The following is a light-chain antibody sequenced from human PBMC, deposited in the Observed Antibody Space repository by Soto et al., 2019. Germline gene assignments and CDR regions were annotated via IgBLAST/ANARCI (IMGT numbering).Light chain of an antibody. V-gene: IGLV1-40*01. J-gene: IGLJ1*01. CDR3: QSYDSSLSGYV. Sequence: QPVLTQPPSVSEAPGQRVTISCTGSSSNIGAGYDVHWYQQLPGTAPKLLIYDNTNRPSGVPDRFSGSKSGTSASLAITGLQAEDEADYYCQSYDSSLSGYVFGTGTKLTVL. CDR1: SSNIGAGYD. CDR2: DNT.